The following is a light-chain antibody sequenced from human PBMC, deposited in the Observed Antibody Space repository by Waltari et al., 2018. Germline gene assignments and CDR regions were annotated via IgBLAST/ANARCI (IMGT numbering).Light chain of an antibody. V-gene: IGKV1-5*03. J-gene: IGKJ2*03. CDR2: KAS. CDR1: QSISDL. CDR3: QHYKTYPVS. Sequence: DIQMTQSPSTLSAFVGDRLPITCRASQSISDLLAWYQQRPGKAPKVLIYKASSLESGVPSRFSGSGSGTEFTLTISSLQPDDFASYYCQHYKTYPVSFGQGTKLEIK.